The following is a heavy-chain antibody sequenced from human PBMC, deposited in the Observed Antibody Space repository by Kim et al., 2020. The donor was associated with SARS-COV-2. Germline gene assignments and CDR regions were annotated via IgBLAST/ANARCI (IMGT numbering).Heavy chain of an antibody. V-gene: IGHV1-24*01. CDR2: FDPEDGET. CDR1: GYTLTELS. Sequence: ASVKVSCKVSGYTLTELSMHWVRQAPGKGLEWMGGFDPEDGETIYAQKFQGRVTMTEDTSTDTAYMELSSLRSEDTAVYYCATVHLLGSGWNNWFDPWGQGTLVTVSS. D-gene: IGHD6-19*01. CDR3: ATVHLLGSGWNNWFDP. J-gene: IGHJ5*02.